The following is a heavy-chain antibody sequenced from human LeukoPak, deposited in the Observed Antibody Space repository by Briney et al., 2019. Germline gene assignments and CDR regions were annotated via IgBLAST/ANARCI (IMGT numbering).Heavy chain of an antibody. V-gene: IGHV4-30-2*01. Sequence: SETLSLTCTVSGGSISSTSYYWSWIRQPPGKGLEWIGYINHSGSAYYNPSLKSRVTISVDRSKNQFSLKLSSVTAADTAVYYCARGRLSLFSAFDIWGQGTMVTVSS. CDR2: INHSGSA. CDR1: GGSISSTSYY. D-gene: IGHD3-16*01. CDR3: ARGRLSLFSAFDI. J-gene: IGHJ3*02.